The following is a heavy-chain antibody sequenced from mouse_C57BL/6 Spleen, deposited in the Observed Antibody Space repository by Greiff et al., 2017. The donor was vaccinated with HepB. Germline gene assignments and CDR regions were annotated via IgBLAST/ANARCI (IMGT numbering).Heavy chain of an antibody. D-gene: IGHD1-1*01. J-gene: IGHJ1*03. CDR1: GYSFTDYN. Sequence: EVQLQQSGPELVKPGASVKISCKASGYSFTDYNMNWVKQSNGKSLEWIGVINPNYGTTSYNQKFKGKATLTVDQSSSTAYMQLNSLTSEDPAVYYCARSPRITTVVAHWYFDVWGTGTTVTVSS. CDR3: ARSPRITTVVAHWYFDV. V-gene: IGHV1-39*01. CDR2: INPNYGTT.